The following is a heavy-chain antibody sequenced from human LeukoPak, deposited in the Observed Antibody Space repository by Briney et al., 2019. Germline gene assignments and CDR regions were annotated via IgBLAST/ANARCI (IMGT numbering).Heavy chain of an antibody. CDR3: ARAVAQWLVSDAFDI. J-gene: IGHJ3*02. CDR2: IYHSGST. V-gene: IGHV4-34*01. CDR1: GGSFSGYY. Sequence: SETLSLTCAVYGGSFSGYYWSWIRQPPGKGLEWIGSIYHSGSTYYNPSLKSRVTISVDTSKNQFSLKLSSVTAADTAVYYCARAVAQWLVSDAFDIWGQGTMVTVSS. D-gene: IGHD6-19*01.